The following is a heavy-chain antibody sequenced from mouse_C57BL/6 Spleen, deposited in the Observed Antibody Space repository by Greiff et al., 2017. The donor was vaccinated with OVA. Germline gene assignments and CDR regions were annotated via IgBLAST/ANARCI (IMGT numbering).Heavy chain of an antibody. D-gene: IGHD1-1*01. CDR3: ARKGVRSYAMDY. J-gene: IGHJ4*01. V-gene: IGHV1-54*01. Sequence: QVQLQQSGAELVRPGTSVKVSCKASGYAFTNYLIEWVKQRPGQGLEWIGVINPGSGGTNYNEKFKGKATLTADKSSSTAYMQLSSLTSEDSAVDFCARKGVRSYAMDYWGQGTSVTVSS. CDR1: GYAFTNYL. CDR2: INPGSGGT.